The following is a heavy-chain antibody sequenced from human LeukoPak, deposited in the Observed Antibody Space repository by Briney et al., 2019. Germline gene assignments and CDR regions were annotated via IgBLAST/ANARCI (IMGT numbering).Heavy chain of an antibody. D-gene: IGHD4-11*01. CDR1: GFTVSSNY. J-gene: IGHJ4*02. CDR3: TGHHQAYSRTY. V-gene: IGHV3-53*01. CDR2: IYSGDTT. Sequence: GGSLRLSCAASGFTVSSNYMNWVRQAPGKGLEWVSVIYSGDTTYYADSVKGRFTISRDNAKDTLYLQMNSLRAEDTAVYYCTGHHQAYSRTYWGQGTLVTVSS.